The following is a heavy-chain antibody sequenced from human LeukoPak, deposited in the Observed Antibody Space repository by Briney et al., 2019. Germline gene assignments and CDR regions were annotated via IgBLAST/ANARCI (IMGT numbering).Heavy chain of an antibody. V-gene: IGHV4-59*01. CDR1: GGSISSYY. Sequence: SETLSLTCTVSGGSISSYYWSWIRQPPGKGLEWIGYIYYSGSTNYNPSLKSRVTISVDTSKNQFSLKLSSVTAADTAVYYCARSSEGRYYYDSSGFSYYYYYMDVWGKGTTVTISS. D-gene: IGHD3-22*01. J-gene: IGHJ6*03. CDR3: ARSSEGRYYYDSSGFSYYYYYMDV. CDR2: IYYSGST.